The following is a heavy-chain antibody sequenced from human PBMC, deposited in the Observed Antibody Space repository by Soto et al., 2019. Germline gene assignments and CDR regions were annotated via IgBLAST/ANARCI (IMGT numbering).Heavy chain of an antibody. CDR1: GFTFSDHY. J-gene: IGHJ4*02. V-gene: IGHV3-72*01. CDR3: ARVNSGTYFHFDY. D-gene: IGHD1-26*01. CDR2: TRNKANSYTT. Sequence: EVQLVESGGGLVQPGGSLRLSCAASGFTFSDHYMDWVRQAPGKGLEWVGRTRNKANSYTTEYAASVKGRFTIPRDDSKNSLYLQMNSLKTEDTAVYYCARVNSGTYFHFDYWGQGTLVTVSS.